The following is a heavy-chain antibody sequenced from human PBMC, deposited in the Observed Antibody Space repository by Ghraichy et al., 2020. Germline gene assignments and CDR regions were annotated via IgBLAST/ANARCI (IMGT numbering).Heavy chain of an antibody. V-gene: IGHV3-7*01. CDR1: GFTFSENW. Sequence: GGSLRLSCAASGFTFSENWMNWVRQAPGKGLEWVAIIKGDGSKKFYVDSVKGRFTISRDNAKNSVYLQMNSLRDEDTAVYYCVKGNGFFFDYWGQGTLVTVSS. CDR3: VKGNGFFFDY. CDR2: IKGDGSKK. D-gene: IGHD2-8*01. J-gene: IGHJ4*02.